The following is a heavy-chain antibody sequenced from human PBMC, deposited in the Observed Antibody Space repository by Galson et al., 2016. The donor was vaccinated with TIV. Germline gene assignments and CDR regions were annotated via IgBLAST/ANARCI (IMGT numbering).Heavy chain of an antibody. D-gene: IGHD3-16*01. V-gene: IGHV4-59*08. J-gene: IGHJ3*02. Sequence: ETLSLTCTVSGGSISNNYWAWIRQPPGKGLEWLGHVHFSGSTNYNPSLKSRVTISVDTSKNQISLRLNSVTAADTAVYYCARRFSARVTDDYHEVFDIWGQGTMVTVSS. CDR1: GGSISNNY. CDR2: VHFSGST. CDR3: ARRFSARVTDDYHEVFDI.